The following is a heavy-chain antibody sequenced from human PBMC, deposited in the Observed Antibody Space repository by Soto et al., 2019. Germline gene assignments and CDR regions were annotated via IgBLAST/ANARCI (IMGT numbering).Heavy chain of an antibody. Sequence: LSLTCTVSGGSISSSSSYWGWIRQPPGKGLERIGSIYYSGSTYYNPSLKSRVNILQDTSKNQFSLNLTSMTAADTAVYYCARLGTHDYIMRGHFDSWGQGTPVTVSS. J-gene: IGHJ4*02. D-gene: IGHD4-4*01. CDR3: ARLGTHDYIMRGHFDS. V-gene: IGHV4-39*01. CDR2: IYYSGST. CDR1: GGSISSSSSY.